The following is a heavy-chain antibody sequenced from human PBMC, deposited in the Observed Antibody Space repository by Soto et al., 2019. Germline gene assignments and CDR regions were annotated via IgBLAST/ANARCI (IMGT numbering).Heavy chain of an antibody. CDR2: IYYSGST. D-gene: IGHD6-13*01. V-gene: IGHV4-59*01. CDR1: GGSISSYY. CDR3: ARENLGRIAAAGTVGYYYYYYMDV. Sequence: SETLSLTCTVSGGSISSYYWSWIRQPPGKGLEWIGYIYYSGSTNYNPSLKSRVTISVDTSRNRFSLKLSSVTAADTAVYYCARENLGRIAAAGTVGYYYYYYMDVWGKGTTVTVSS. J-gene: IGHJ6*03.